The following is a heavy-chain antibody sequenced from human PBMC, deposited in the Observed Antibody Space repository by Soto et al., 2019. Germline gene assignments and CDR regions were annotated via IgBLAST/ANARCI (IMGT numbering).Heavy chain of an antibody. D-gene: IGHD6-6*01. V-gene: IGHV4-31*03. CDR1: GGSISSGVYF. Sequence: PSETLSLTCTVSGGSISSGVYFWSWIRQHPGKGLEWIGFIYYSGSTYYNPSLKSRVTISVDTSKNQFSLKLSSVTAADTAVYYCAREGAAPYYYYGMDVWGQGATVTV. CDR2: IYYSGST. J-gene: IGHJ6*01. CDR3: AREGAAPYYYYGMDV.